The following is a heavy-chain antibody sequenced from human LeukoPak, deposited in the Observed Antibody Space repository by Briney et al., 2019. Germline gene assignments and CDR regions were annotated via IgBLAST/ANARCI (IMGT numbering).Heavy chain of an antibody. CDR3: ARRYGSGSYIH. Sequence: PGGSLRLSCAAPGFTFSSYWMSWVRQAPGKGLEWVANIKQDGSEKYYVDSVKGRFTISRDNAKNSLYLQMNSLRAEDTAVYYCARRYGSGSYIHWGQGTLVTVSS. J-gene: IGHJ4*02. D-gene: IGHD3-10*01. CDR2: IKQDGSEK. CDR1: GFTFSSYW. V-gene: IGHV3-7*01.